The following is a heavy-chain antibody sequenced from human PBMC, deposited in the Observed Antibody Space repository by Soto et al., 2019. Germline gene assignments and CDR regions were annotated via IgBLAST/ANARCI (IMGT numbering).Heavy chain of an antibody. CDR3: ARGQTVTPNDY. Sequence: SETLSLTCTVSGGSISSGDYYWSWIRQPPGKGLEWIGYIYYSGSTYYNPSLKSRVTISVDTSKNQFSLKLSSVTAADTAVYYCARGQTVTPNDYWGQGTLVTVSS. J-gene: IGHJ4*02. D-gene: IGHD4-17*01. CDR2: IYYSGST. CDR1: GGSISSGDYY. V-gene: IGHV4-30-4*01.